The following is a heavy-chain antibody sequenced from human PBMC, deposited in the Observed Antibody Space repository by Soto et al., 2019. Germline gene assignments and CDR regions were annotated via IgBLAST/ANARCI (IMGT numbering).Heavy chain of an antibody. J-gene: IGHJ4*02. V-gene: IGHV3-23*01. CDR1: GFAFTTYA. Sequence: GSLRLSCAASGFAFTTYAMSCVRQAPGKGLEWVSGISGSGGSTYYADSVKGRFTISRDNSKNTLYLQMNSLRAEDTAVYYCAKAIVVVISPGFYFDYWGQGTLVTVSS. CDR2: ISGSGGST. D-gene: IGHD3-22*01. CDR3: AKAIVVVISPGFYFDY.